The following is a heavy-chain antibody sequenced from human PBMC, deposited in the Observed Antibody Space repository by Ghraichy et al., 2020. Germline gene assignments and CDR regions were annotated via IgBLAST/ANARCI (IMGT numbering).Heavy chain of an antibody. CDR1: GGSISSSSYY. D-gene: IGHD6-19*01. V-gene: IGHV4-39*01. CDR3: ARYGGFSSGWYGSWFDP. Sequence: GSLRLSCTVSGGSISSSSYYWGWIRQPPGKGLEWIGSIYYSGSTYYNPSLKSRVTISVDTSKNQFSLKLSSVTAADTAVYYRARYGGFSSGWYGSWFDPWGQGTLVTVSS. CDR2: IYYSGST. J-gene: IGHJ5*02.